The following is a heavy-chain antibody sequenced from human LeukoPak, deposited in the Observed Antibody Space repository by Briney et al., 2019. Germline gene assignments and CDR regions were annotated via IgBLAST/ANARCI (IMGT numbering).Heavy chain of an antibody. CDR1: GYTFTSYD. CDR3: ASNKQGELGAFDI. V-gene: IGHV1-46*01. Sequence: ASVKVSCKASGYTFTSYDMHWVRQAPGQGLEWMGIINPSGGNTSYAKKFQGRFTVTRDTSTSTVYMELSSLRSEDTAVYYCASNKQGELGAFDIWGQGTMVTVSS. D-gene: IGHD3-16*01. J-gene: IGHJ3*02. CDR2: INPSGGNT.